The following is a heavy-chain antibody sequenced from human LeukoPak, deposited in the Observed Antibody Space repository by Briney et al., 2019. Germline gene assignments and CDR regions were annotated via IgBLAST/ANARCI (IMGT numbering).Heavy chain of an antibody. V-gene: IGHV3-21*01. CDR3: STEQSSTSSLDLFYFYYYGMDV. Sequence: AGSLTLSCAASGFTFSSYSLNWVRQAPGKGLEWISSISRSSSYIYYADSVNGLFTISRDTANNSLLLQMNILTADDTAVYYCSTEQSSTSSLDLFYFYYYGMDVWGQGTRVTVSS. J-gene: IGHJ6*02. D-gene: IGHD2-2*01. CDR2: ISRSSSYI. CDR1: GFTFSSYS.